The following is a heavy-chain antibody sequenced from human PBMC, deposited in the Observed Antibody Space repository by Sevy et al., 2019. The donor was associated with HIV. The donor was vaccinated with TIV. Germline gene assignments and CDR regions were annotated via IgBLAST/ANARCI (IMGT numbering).Heavy chain of an antibody. V-gene: IGHV3-30*02. J-gene: IGHJ3*02. D-gene: IGHD2-15*01. Sequence: GGSLRLSCAASGFTFSSYGMHWVRQAPGKGLEWVAFIRYDGSNKYYADSVKGRFTISRENSKNTLYLQMNSLRAEDRAVFYCAKGRREDIVVVVAATPNQADAFDIWGQGTMVTVSS. CDR2: IRYDGSNK. CDR1: GFTFSSYG. CDR3: AKGRREDIVVVVAATPNQADAFDI.